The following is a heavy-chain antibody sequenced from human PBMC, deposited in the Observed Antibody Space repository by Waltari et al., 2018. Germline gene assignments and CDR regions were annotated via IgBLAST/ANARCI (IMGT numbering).Heavy chain of an antibody. CDR3: ARSSRGSDY. Sequence: EVQLVESGGGWLKPGGSLRLSGEAPGFTSGGYGMNWVRQAPGKGLEWVSYISSSSSTIYYADSVKGRFTISRDNAKNSLYLQMNSLRAEDTAVYYCARSSRGSDYWGQGTLVTVSS. D-gene: IGHD3-10*01. J-gene: IGHJ4*02. CDR1: GFTSGGYG. CDR2: ISSSSSTI. V-gene: IGHV3-48*04.